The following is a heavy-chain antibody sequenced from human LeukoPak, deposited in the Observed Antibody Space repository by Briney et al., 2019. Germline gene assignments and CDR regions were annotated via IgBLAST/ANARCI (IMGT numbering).Heavy chain of an antibody. CDR3: ARGGGGYPFDY. J-gene: IGHJ4*02. CDR2: IYYSGST. D-gene: IGHD5-24*01. CDR1: GGSISSSSYY. V-gene: IGHV4-39*07. Sequence: PSETPSLTCTVSGGSISSSSYYWGWIRQPPGKGLEWIGSIYYSGSTYYNPSLKSRVTISVDTSKNQFSLKLSSVTAADTAVSYCARGGGGYPFDYWGQGTLVTVSS.